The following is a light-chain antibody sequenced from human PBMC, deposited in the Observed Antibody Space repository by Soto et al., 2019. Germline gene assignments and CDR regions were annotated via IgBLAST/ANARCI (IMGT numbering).Light chain of an antibody. CDR3: QQYGSSPPWT. V-gene: IGKV3-20*01. J-gene: IGKJ1*01. CDR2: GAS. Sequence: EIGMSQSPGTLSVSQGERATLSCMASQSVAGNYLAWYRQKPGQAPRLLIYGASNRATCIPDRCSGSGSGTDFTLTISRLEPEDFAVYYCQQYGSSPPWTFGQGTKVDIK. CDR1: QSVAGNY.